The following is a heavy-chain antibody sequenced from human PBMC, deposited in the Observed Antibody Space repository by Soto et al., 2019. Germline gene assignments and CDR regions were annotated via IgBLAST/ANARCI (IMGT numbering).Heavy chain of an antibody. CDR2: IYYSGST. J-gene: IGHJ4*02. CDR1: GGSISSYY. V-gene: IGHV4-59*12. Sequence: PSETLSLTCTVSGGSISSYYWSWIRQPPGKGLEWSGYIYYSGSTNYNPSLKSRVTISVDTSKNQFSLRAEDTAVYYCARDYLVVPHRVIDYWGQGTLVTVSS. CDR3: ARDYLVVPHRVIDY. D-gene: IGHD2-2*01.